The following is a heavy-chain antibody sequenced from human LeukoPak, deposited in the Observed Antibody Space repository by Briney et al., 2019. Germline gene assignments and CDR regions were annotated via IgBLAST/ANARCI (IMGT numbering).Heavy chain of an antibody. CDR2: IYYSGRT. V-gene: IGHV4-30-4*01. D-gene: IGHD3-10*01. CDR3: ARVLNTLVRGVSFDY. CDR1: GGSISSGDYS. Sequence: SETLSLTCTVSGGSISSGDYSWNWIRQPPGKGLEWIGNIYYSGRTSYNPSLKSRVTISVDTSKNQFSLRLSSVTAADTAVYYCARVLNTLVRGVSFDYWGQGTLVTVSS. J-gene: IGHJ4*02.